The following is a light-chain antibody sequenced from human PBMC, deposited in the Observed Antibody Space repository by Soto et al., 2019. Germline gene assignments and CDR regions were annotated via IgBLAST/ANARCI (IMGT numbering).Light chain of an antibody. CDR3: QQSSYSPLT. J-gene: IGKJ4*01. V-gene: IGKV3-20*01. Sequence: DIVLTQSPGTLSLSPGERATLSCRASQSVDNKYLAWFQQKPGQAPRLLIYEISNRATGVPDRFGGTGSGTDFTLTISRLEPEDFAVYYCQQSSYSPLTFGGGTRVEI. CDR2: EIS. CDR1: QSVDNKY.